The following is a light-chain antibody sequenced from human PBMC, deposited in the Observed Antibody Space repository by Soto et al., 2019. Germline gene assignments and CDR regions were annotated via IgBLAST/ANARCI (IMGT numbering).Light chain of an antibody. CDR2: AAF. V-gene: IGKV1-6*01. CDR1: QDIRND. CDR3: LQDYNYPRT. Sequence: AIQMTQSPSSLSASVGDRVTITCRASQDIRNDLGWYQQKPGNAPKLLIYAAFRLQSGVPSRFSGSGSGTAFPLTISGLQPEDVATYYCLQDYNYPRTFGQGTQVQIK. J-gene: IGKJ1*01.